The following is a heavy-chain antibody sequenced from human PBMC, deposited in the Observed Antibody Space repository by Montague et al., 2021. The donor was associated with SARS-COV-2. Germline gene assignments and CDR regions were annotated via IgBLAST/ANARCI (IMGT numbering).Heavy chain of an antibody. D-gene: IGHD4-23*01. V-gene: IGHV4-31*03. CDR1: GGSISSGGYY. CDR2: IYYSGST. J-gene: IGHJ6*03. CDR3: ASTYGGNLGYYYYYMDV. Sequence: TLSLTCTVSGGSISSGGYYWSWIRQHPGKGLEWIGYIYYSGSTYYNPSLKSRVIISVDTSKNQFSLKLSSVTAADTAVYYCASTYGGNLGYYYYYMDVWGKGTTVTASS.